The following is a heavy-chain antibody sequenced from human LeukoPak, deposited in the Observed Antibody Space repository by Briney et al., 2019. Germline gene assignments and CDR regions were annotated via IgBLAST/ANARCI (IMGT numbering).Heavy chain of an antibody. J-gene: IGHJ4*02. CDR1: GFTFSSYA. CDR2: ISGSGGST. Sequence: GGSLRLSCAASGFTFSSYAMSWVRQAPGKGLELVSAISGSGGSTYYADSVKGRFTISRDNSKNTLYLQMNSLRAEDTAVYYCAKSYDYVWEFDYWGQGTLVTVSS. V-gene: IGHV3-23*01. CDR3: AKSYDYVWEFDY. D-gene: IGHD3-16*01.